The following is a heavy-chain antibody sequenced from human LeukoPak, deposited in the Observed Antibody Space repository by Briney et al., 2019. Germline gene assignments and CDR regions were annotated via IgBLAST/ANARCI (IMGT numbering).Heavy chain of an antibody. D-gene: IGHD3-10*01. J-gene: IGHJ4*02. CDR3: ASTTPDYYGSGSPMGYFDY. Sequence: GESLKISCKGSGYSFTSYWIGWVRQMPGKGLEWMGIIYPGDSDTRYSPSFQGQVTISADKSISTAYPQWSSLKASDTAMYYCASTTPDYYGSGSPMGYFDYWGQGTLVTVSS. CDR1: GYSFTSYW. V-gene: IGHV5-51*01. CDR2: IYPGDSDT.